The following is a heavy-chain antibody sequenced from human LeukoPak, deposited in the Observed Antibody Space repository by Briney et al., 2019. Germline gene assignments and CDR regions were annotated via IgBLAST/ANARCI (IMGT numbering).Heavy chain of an antibody. V-gene: IGHV2-70*11. CDR2: IDWDDDT. D-gene: IGHD6-6*01. CDR3: ARTSYSSSSVFFDY. J-gene: IGHJ4*02. Sequence: RASGPALVKPTQTLXLTCTFSGFSLSTSGMCVSWIRQPPGKALEWLARIDWDDDTYYSTSLKTRLTISKDTSKNQVVLTMINMDPVDTATYYCARTSYSSSSVFFDYWGQGTLVTVSS. CDR1: GFSLSTSGMC.